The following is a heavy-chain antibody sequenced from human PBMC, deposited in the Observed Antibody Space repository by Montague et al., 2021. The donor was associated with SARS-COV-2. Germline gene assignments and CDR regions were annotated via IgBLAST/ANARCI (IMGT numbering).Heavy chain of an antibody. CDR3: ARVVGDYDFWSGQYYYYYYMDV. CDR1: GGSISSYY. J-gene: IGHJ6*03. V-gene: IGHV4-59*01. Sequence: SETLSLTCTVSGGSISSYYWSWIRQPPGKGLEWIGYINYSGRANYNPSLKSRVTISVDTSKNQFSLKLSSVTAADTAVYSCARVVGDYDFWSGQYYYYYYMDVWGKGTTVTVSS. D-gene: IGHD3-3*01. CDR2: INYSGRA.